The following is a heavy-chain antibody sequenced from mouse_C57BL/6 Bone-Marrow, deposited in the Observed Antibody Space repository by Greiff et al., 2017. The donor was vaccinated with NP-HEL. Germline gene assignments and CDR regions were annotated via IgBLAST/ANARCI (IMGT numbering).Heavy chain of an antibody. V-gene: IGHV1-53*01. CDR1: GYTFTSYW. CDR3: ARWGYSNYAFAY. D-gene: IGHD2-5*01. J-gene: IGHJ3*01. Sequence: QVQLQQPGTELVKPGASVKLSCKASGYTFTSYWMHWVKQRPGQGLEWIGNINPSNGGTNYNEQFKSKATLTVDKSSSTAYMQLSSLTSEDSAVDYCARWGYSNYAFAYWGQGTLVTVSA. CDR2: INPSNGGT.